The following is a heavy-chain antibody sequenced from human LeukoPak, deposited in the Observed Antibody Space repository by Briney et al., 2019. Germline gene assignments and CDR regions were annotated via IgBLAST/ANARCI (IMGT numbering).Heavy chain of an antibody. D-gene: IGHD3-10*01. CDR1: GYTFTGYY. Sequence: ASVKVSCKASGYTFTGYYMHWVRQAPGQGLEWMGWINPNSGGTNYAQKFRGRVTMTRDTSISTAYMELSRLRSDDTAVYYCARDPEKNYYGSGPTGYWGQGTLVTVSS. J-gene: IGHJ4*02. CDR2: INPNSGGT. CDR3: ARDPEKNYYGSGPTGY. V-gene: IGHV1-2*02.